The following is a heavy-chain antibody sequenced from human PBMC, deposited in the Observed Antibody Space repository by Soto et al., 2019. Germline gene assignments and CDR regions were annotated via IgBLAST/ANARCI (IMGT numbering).Heavy chain of an antibody. D-gene: IGHD3-16*01. CDR1: GFTVSNNY. CDR3: AAYSHKGY. J-gene: IGHJ4*02. V-gene: IGHV3-66*01. Sequence: EEQLVESGGDLVQPGGSLRLSCEASGFTVSNNYMSGVRQAPGKGLEWVSLIYSGGSTYYADSVKGRFTISRDSSKNTLYLQMNSLRAEDTAMYYCAAYSHKGYWGQGTLGTVSS. CDR2: IYSGGST.